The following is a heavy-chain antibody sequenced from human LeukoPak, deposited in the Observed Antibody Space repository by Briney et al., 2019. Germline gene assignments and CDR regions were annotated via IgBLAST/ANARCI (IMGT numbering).Heavy chain of an antibody. D-gene: IGHD6-13*01. J-gene: IGHJ6*02. Sequence: SQTLSLTCAIPGDSVSSNSAAWNWIRQSPSRGLEWLGRTYYRSKWYNDYAVSVKSRITINPDTSKNQFSLQLNSVTPEDTAVYYCAREEGAAARLYYYYGMDVWGQGTTVTVSS. CDR2: TYYRSKWYN. CDR1: GDSVSSNSAA. CDR3: AREEGAAARLYYYYGMDV. V-gene: IGHV6-1*01.